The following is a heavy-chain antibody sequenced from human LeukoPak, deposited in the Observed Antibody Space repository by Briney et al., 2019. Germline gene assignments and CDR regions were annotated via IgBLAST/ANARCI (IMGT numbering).Heavy chain of an antibody. CDR1: GSSISRYY. V-gene: IGHV4-59*01. CDR3: ARDRPYYFGSGSYYDGFDS. CDR2: IYHSGST. Sequence: NPSETLSLTCTVSGSSISRYYWSWLRQPPGKGLEWIGYIYHSGSTNYSPSLKSRVTIPLDTSKNQFSLNLSSVTAADTAVYYCARDRPYYFGSGSYYDGFDSWGQGTLVTVSS. D-gene: IGHD3-10*01. J-gene: IGHJ4*02.